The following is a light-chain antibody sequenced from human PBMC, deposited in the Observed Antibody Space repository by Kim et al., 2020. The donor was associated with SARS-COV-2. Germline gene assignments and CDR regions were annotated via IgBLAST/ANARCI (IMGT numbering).Light chain of an antibody. CDR3: QQYGSSPLIT. CDR2: GAS. Sequence: EVVLTQSPGTLSLSPGERATLSCRASQSVNSTYLAWYQQKLGQAPSLLFYGASSRATGIPDRFSGSGSETDFTLTISRLEPEDFAVYYSQQYGSSPLITLGQGTRLESK. V-gene: IGKV3-20*01. J-gene: IGKJ5*01. CDR1: QSVNSTY.